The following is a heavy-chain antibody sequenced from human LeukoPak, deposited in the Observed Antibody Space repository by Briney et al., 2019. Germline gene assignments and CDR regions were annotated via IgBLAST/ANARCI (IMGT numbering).Heavy chain of an antibody. CDR2: IIPIFGTA. V-gene: IGHV1-69*05. D-gene: IGHD4-17*01. CDR1: RGTFSSYA. Sequence: SVKVSCKASRGTFSSYAISWVRQAPGQGLEWMGRIIPIFGTANYAQKFQGRVTITTHESTSTAYMELSSLRSEDTAVYYCARGPYGDYEPFGFDYWGQGTLVTVSS. CDR3: ARGPYGDYEPFGFDY. J-gene: IGHJ4*02.